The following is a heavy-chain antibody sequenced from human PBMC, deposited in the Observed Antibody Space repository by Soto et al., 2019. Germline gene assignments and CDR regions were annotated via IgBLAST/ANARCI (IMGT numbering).Heavy chain of an antibody. V-gene: IGHV1-18*04. CDR1: VFTSSG. CDR2: ISTHNGNT. J-gene: IGHJ3*01. CDR3: AREGILGLFDAYDL. D-gene: IGHD3-3*01. Sequence: QDHLVQSGAEVKKPGASVKVSCKASVFTSSGISWVRQAPGQRLEWMGWISTHNGNTIYAQKFQGRVIMTMDTSTTTVYMELRSLRPDDTAVYLCAREGILGLFDAYDLWGQGTMVTVSS.